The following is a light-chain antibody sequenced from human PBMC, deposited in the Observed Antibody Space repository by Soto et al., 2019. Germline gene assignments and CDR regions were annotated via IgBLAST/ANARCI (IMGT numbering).Light chain of an antibody. J-gene: IGLJ3*02. CDR2: GNT. CDR3: KSYDNSLSAWV. CDR1: SSNIGTGYN. V-gene: IGLV1-40*01. Sequence: QSVVTQPPSVSGAPGQRVTISCTGSSSNIGTGYNVHWYQQLPGTAPKLLIYGNTNRPSGVPDRFSGSKSGTSASLAITGLQAEDEADYYCKSYDNSLSAWVFGGGTKLTVL.